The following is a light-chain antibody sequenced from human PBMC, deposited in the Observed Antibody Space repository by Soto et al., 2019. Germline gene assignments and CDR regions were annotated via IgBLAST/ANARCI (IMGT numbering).Light chain of an antibody. CDR2: TND. V-gene: IGLV1-44*01. CDR1: SSNMGSNT. Sequence: QSVLTQPPSASGTPGQRVTISCYGSSSNMGSNTVHWFQQFPGTAPRLLISTNDQRTSGVPDRFIGSNSGTSASLAISGLQFADEADYYCAVWDDRLNGHVFGTGTKVTVL. J-gene: IGLJ1*01. CDR3: AVWDDRLNGHV.